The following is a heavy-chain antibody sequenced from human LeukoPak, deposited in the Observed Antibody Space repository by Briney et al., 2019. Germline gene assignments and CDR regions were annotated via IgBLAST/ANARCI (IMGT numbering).Heavy chain of an antibody. Sequence: GGSLRLSCAASGFTFSSYGMHWVRQAPGKGLEWVAFILYDGSNKYYADSVKGRFTISRDNSKNTLYLQMNSLRAEDTAVYYCAKTTVTNGFDYWGQGTLVTASS. CDR2: ILYDGSNK. CDR3: AKTTVTNGFDY. V-gene: IGHV3-30*02. D-gene: IGHD4-17*01. J-gene: IGHJ4*02. CDR1: GFTFSSYG.